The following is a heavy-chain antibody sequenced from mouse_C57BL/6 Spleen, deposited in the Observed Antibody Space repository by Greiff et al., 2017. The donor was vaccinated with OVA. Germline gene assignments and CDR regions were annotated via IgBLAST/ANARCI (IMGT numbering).Heavy chain of an antibody. Sequence: EVQLVESGPGLVKPSQSLSLTCSVTGYSITSGHYWNWIRQFPGNKLEWMGYISYDGSNNYNPSLKNRISITRDTSKNQFFLKLNSVTTEDTATYYCAREGGHGNYDFDYWGQGTTLTVSS. CDR2: ISYDGSN. CDR1: GYSITSGHY. V-gene: IGHV3-6*01. J-gene: IGHJ2*01. D-gene: IGHD2-1*01. CDR3: AREGGHGNYDFDY.